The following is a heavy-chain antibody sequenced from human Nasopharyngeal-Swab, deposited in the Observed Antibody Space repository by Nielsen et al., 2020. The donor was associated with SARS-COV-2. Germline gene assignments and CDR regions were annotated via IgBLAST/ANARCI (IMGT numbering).Heavy chain of an antibody. J-gene: IGHJ4*02. D-gene: IGHD2-15*01. CDR2: ISSSSSTI. CDR1: GFTFSSYS. CDR3: VSGVGGY. V-gene: IGHV3-48*01. Sequence: GESLKISCAASGFTFSSYSMNWVRQAPGKGLEWVSYISSSSSTIYYADSVKGRFTISRDNAENSLYLQMNSLRAEDTAVYYCVSGVGGYWGQGTLVTVSS.